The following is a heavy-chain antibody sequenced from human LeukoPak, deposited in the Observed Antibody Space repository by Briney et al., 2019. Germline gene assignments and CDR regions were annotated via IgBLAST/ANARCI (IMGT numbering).Heavy chain of an antibody. CDR1: GGTFSSYA. CDR2: IIPIFGTA. CDR3: AIPNWSGYYNDDY. J-gene: IGHJ4*02. Sequence: SVKVSCKASGGTFSSYAISWVRQAPGQGLEWMGGIIPIFGTANYAQKFQGRVTITADESTSTAYMELSSLRSEDTAVYYCAIPNWSGYYNDDYWGQGTLVTVSS. V-gene: IGHV1-69*13. D-gene: IGHD3-3*01.